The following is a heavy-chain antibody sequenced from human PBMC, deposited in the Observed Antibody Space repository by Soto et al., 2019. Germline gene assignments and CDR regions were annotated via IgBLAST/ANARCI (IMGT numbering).Heavy chain of an antibody. Sequence: QVQLVESGGGVVQPGRSLRLSCATSGFTFSSYAMHWVRQAPGKGLEWVALISSDDSNKYYIDSVKGRFTISRDNSKSTLYLQMNSLRGDDTAVYYCARYVGWLFSSIDYWGQGTLVTVSS. CDR1: GFTFSSYA. CDR2: ISSDDSNK. J-gene: IGHJ4*02. CDR3: ARYVGWLFSSIDY. D-gene: IGHD5-12*01. V-gene: IGHV3-30-3*01.